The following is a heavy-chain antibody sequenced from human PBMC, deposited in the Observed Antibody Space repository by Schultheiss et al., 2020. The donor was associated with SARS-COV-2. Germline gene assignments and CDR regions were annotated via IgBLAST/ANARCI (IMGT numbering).Heavy chain of an antibody. D-gene: IGHD4-17*01. V-gene: IGHV4-59*06. CDR1: GDSISSYY. Sequence: SETLSLTCTVSGDSISSYYWSWIRQPPGKGLEWIGYIYYSGSTYYNPSLKSRVTISVDTSKNQFSLKLSSVTAADTAVYYCARTTVTFSFDYWGQGTVVTVSS. CDR2: IYYSGST. CDR3: ARTTVTFSFDY. J-gene: IGHJ4*02.